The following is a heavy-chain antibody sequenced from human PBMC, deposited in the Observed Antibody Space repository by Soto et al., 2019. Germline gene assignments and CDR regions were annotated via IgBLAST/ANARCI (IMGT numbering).Heavy chain of an antibody. D-gene: IGHD3-22*01. Sequence: SETLSLTCSVSGGSMSSGAYYWNWIRQHPGKGLEWIAYIYHTGNTYYNPSLRSRTTISVDTSENQFSLKLTSVTDADTAVYFCASSYSGYLDNWGQGPLVTVYS. CDR3: ASSYSGYLDN. CDR2: IYHTGNT. CDR1: GGSMSSGAYY. V-gene: IGHV4-31*03. J-gene: IGHJ4*02.